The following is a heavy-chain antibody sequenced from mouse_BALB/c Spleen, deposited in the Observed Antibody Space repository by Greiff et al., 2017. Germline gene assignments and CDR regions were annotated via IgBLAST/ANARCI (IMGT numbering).Heavy chain of an antibody. D-gene: IGHD1-1*02. CDR2: ISSGGST. J-gene: IGHJ4*01. CDR1: GFTFSSYA. CDR3: ARLWGDY. Sequence: EVQLVESGGGLVKPGGSLKLSCAASGFTFSSYAMSWVRQTPEKRLEWVASISSGGSTYYPDSVKGRFTISRDNARNILYLQMSSLRSEDTAMYYCARLWGDYWGQGTSVTVSS. V-gene: IGHV5-6-5*01.